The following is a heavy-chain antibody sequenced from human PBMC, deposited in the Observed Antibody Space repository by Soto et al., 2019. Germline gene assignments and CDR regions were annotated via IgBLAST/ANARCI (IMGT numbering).Heavy chain of an antibody. V-gene: IGHV1-18*01. Sequence: ASVKVSCKDSGYLFISYGISWVRQAPGQGLEWRGRISAYNGNTNYAQNLQGRVTMTTDTSTSTAYMELRSLRSDDTAVYYCARDLDGSGSYYTDYWGPGTLVTVSS. CDR1: GYLFISYG. CDR3: ARDLDGSGSYYTDY. CDR2: ISAYNGNT. D-gene: IGHD3-10*01. J-gene: IGHJ4*02.